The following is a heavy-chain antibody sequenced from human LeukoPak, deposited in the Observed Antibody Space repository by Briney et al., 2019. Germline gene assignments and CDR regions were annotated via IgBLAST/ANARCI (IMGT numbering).Heavy chain of an antibody. CDR2: ISAYNGNT. CDR1: GYTFTSYG. CDR3: ARDARTTVTTGLLDPDLYYGMDV. D-gene: IGHD4-17*01. Sequence: ASVKVSCKASGYTFTSYGISWVRQAPGQGLEWMGWISAYNGNTNYAQKVQGRVTMTTDTSTSTAYMELRSLRSDDTAVYYCARDARTTVTTGLLDPDLYYGMDVWGQGTTVTVSS. V-gene: IGHV1-18*01. J-gene: IGHJ6*02.